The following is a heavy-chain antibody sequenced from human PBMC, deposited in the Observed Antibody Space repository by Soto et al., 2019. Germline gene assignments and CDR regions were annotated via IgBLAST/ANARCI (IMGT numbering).Heavy chain of an antibody. V-gene: IGHV4-31*03. CDR3: AREHGSGSYYPNWFDP. CDR2: IYYSGST. J-gene: IGHJ5*02. D-gene: IGHD3-10*01. CDR1: GGSISSGGYY. Sequence: SETLSLTCTVSGGSISSGGYYWSWIRQHPGKGLEWIGYIYYSGSTYYNPSLKSRVTISVDTSKNQFSLKLSSVTAADTAVYYCAREHGSGSYYPNWFDPWGQGTLVTVSS.